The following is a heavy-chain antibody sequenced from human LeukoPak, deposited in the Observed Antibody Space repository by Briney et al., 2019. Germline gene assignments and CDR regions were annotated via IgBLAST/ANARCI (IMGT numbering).Heavy chain of an antibody. CDR3: ARVGYYDSRGYLSPHFDY. J-gene: IGHJ4*02. V-gene: IGHV3-7*01. Sequence: GGSLRLSCAASGFTFSSYWMSWVRQAPGKGLEWVANIKQDGSEKYYVDSVKGRFTISRDNAKNSLYLQMNSLRAEDTAVYYCARVGYYDSRGYLSPHFDYWGQGTLVTVSS. CDR2: IKQDGSEK. CDR1: GFTFSSYW. D-gene: IGHD3-22*01.